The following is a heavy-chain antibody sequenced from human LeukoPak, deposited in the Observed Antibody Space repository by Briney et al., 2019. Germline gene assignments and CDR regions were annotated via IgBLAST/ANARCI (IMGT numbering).Heavy chain of an antibody. V-gene: IGHV3-11*04. J-gene: IGHJ4*02. Sequence: GGSLRLSCAASGFTFSDYYMSWIRQASGKGLEWISYISPRSNTIYYADSVKGRFTISRDNAKNSLYLQMNSLRAEDTAVYYCARRIYYDNSGYRYWGQGTLVTVSS. CDR1: GFTFSDYY. CDR2: ISPRSNTI. D-gene: IGHD3-22*01. CDR3: ARRIYYDNSGYRY.